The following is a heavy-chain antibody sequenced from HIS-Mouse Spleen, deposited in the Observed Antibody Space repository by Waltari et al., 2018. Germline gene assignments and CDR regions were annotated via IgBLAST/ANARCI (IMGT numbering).Heavy chain of an antibody. Sequence: QLQLQESGPGLVKPSATLSLTCTVSGGSLSSSSYSRGWIRQPPGKGLEWIGSIYYSGSTYYNPSLKSRVIISVDTSKNQFSLKLSSVTAADTAVYYCAREIPYSSSWYDWYFDLWGRGTLVTVSS. CDR1: GGSLSSSSYS. V-gene: IGHV4-39*07. D-gene: IGHD6-13*01. J-gene: IGHJ2*01. CDR2: IYYSGST. CDR3: AREIPYSSSWYDWYFDL.